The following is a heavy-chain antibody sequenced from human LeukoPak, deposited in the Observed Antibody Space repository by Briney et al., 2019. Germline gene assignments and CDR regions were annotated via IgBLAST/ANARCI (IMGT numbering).Heavy chain of an antibody. CDR1: GFTFSSYA. Sequence: PGGSLRLSCAASGFTFSSYAMSWVRQAPGKWLEWVSAISGSGGSTYYADSVKGRFTISRDNSKNTLYLQMNSLRAEDTAVYYCAKIPPPVTMVRGVSFDYWGQGTLVTVSS. CDR3: AKIPPPVTMVRGVSFDY. CDR2: ISGSGGST. J-gene: IGHJ4*02. V-gene: IGHV3-23*01. D-gene: IGHD3-10*01.